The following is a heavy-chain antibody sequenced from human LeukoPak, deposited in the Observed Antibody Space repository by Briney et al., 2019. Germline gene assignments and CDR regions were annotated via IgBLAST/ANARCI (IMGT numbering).Heavy chain of an antibody. CDR2: IIPILGIA. Sequence: ASVKVSCKASGGTFSSYAISWVRQAPGQGLEWMGRIIPILGIANYAQKFQGRVTMTRDTSTSTVYMELSSLRSEDTAVYYCARPSRNYDFWSGYYKMAAFDIWGQGTMVTVSS. V-gene: IGHV1-69*04. D-gene: IGHD3-3*01. J-gene: IGHJ3*02. CDR1: GGTFSSYA. CDR3: ARPSRNYDFWSGYYKMAAFDI.